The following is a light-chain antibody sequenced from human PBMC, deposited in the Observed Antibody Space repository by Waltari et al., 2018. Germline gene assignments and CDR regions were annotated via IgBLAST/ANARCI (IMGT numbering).Light chain of an antibody. V-gene: IGKV1-5*03. CDR1: QSIGDS. CDR3: QQYGSRWT. J-gene: IGKJ1*01. Sequence: DIQMTQSPSTLSASLGDRVTITCRASQSIGDSLAWYQQKPGKAPKLLVFKASTLERGVPSRFGGSGSGTEFTVTITSLQPDDVATYYCQQYGSRWTFGQGTKVEVK. CDR2: KAS.